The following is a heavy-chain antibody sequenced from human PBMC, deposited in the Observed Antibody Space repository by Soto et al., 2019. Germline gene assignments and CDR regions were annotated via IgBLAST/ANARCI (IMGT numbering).Heavy chain of an antibody. Sequence: ASVKVSCKVSGYTLTELSMHWVRQAPGKGLEWMGGFDPEDGETIYAQKFQGRVTMTEDTSTDTAYMELSSLRSEDTAVYYCATVPRIKIFGVVIYYYYGMDVWGQGTTVTVSS. CDR1: GYTLTELS. CDR2: FDPEDGET. D-gene: IGHD3-3*01. J-gene: IGHJ6*02. V-gene: IGHV1-24*01. CDR3: ATVPRIKIFGVVIYYYYGMDV.